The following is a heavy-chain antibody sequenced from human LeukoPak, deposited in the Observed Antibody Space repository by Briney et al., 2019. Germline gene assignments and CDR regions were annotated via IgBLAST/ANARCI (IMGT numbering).Heavy chain of an antibody. CDR2: ITYDRSNK. J-gene: IGHJ4*02. CDR1: GFTFSSYA. Sequence: PGGSLRLSCAASGFTFSSYAMHWVRQAPGKGLEWVAVITYDRSNKYYADSVKGRFTISRDNSKNTLYLQMNSLRAEDTAVYYCTRDMQGTGLYLVGSQDDWGQGTLVTVSS. V-gene: IGHV3-30*04. CDR3: TRDMQGTGLYLVGSQDD. D-gene: IGHD3-16*01.